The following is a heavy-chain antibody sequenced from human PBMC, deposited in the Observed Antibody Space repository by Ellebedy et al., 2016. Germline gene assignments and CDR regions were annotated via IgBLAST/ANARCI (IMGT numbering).Heavy chain of an antibody. Sequence: ASVKVSXXASGYTFTSYAMHWVRQAPGQRLEWMGWINAGNGNTKYSQKFQGRVTITRDTSASTAYMELSSLRSEDTAVYYCARDPSVYGDYRNWFDPWGQGTLVTVSS. CDR2: INAGNGNT. CDR3: ARDPSVYGDYRNWFDP. D-gene: IGHD4-17*01. CDR1: GYTFTSYA. V-gene: IGHV1-3*01. J-gene: IGHJ5*02.